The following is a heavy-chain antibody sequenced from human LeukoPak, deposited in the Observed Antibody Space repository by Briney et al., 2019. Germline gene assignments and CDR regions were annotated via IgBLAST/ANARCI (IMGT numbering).Heavy chain of an antibody. V-gene: IGHV3-66*02. CDR1: GFTVSGDF. CDR3: ARVLRSGISGFALNV. J-gene: IGHJ3*01. CDR2: IYNGGTT. Sequence: GGSLRLSCAGSGFTVSGDFMTWVRQAAGKGLEWVSIIYNGGTTYYADSVRGRFTISKDNSYNTLYLQMNSLGPDDTAIYYCARVLRSGISGFALNVWGQGTMVTVSS. D-gene: IGHD3-3*01.